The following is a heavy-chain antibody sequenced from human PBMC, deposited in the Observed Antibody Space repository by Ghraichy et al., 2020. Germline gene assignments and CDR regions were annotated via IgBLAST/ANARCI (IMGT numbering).Heavy chain of an antibody. CDR1: GFTFSSYW. V-gene: IGHV3-74*01. Sequence: GESLNISCAASGFTFSSYWMHWVRQAPGKGLVWVSRIKSDGSSTIYADSVKGRFTISRDNAKNTLYLQMNSLRAEDTAVYYCAREYCSGGRCYFGTGGSHFDYWGQGTLVTVSS. D-gene: IGHD2-15*01. CDR2: IKSDGSST. CDR3: AREYCSGGRCYFGTGGSHFDY. J-gene: IGHJ4*02.